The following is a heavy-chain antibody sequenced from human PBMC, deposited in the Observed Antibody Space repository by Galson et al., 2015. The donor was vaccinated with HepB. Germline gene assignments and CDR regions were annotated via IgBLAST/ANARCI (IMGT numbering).Heavy chain of an antibody. CDR3: ARDLRTAAADS. V-gene: IGHV1-18*04. CDR1: GYTFTSYG. D-gene: IGHD6-13*01. Sequence: SVKVSCKASGYTFTSYGFSWVRQAPGQGLEWMGWISTYNGHTDYAQKFQGRVTMTTDTSTSTAYMELRSLRSDDTAVYYCARDLRTAAADSWGQGTLVTVSS. CDR2: ISTYNGHT. J-gene: IGHJ4*02.